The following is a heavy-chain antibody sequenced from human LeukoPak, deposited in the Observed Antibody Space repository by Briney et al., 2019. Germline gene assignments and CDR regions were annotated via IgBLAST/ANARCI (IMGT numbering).Heavy chain of an antibody. CDR1: GFTFSSYS. J-gene: IGHJ4*02. V-gene: IGHV3-21*04. CDR3: AKDPSPDIAVAGTLGY. CDR2: ISSSSSYI. D-gene: IGHD6-19*01. Sequence: GGSLRLSCAASGFTFSSYSMNWVRQAPGKGLEWVSSISSSSSYIYYADSVKGRFTISRDNAKNSLYLQKNSLRAEDTALYYCAKDPSPDIAVAGTLGYWGQGTLVTVSS.